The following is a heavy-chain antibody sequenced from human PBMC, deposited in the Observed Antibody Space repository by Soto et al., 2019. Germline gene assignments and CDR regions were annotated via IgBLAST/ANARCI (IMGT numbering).Heavy chain of an antibody. D-gene: IGHD1-26*01. V-gene: IGHV5-51*01. CDR2: IFPGDPDT. Sequence: PGESLKISCKASGYSFTSQWIGWVRQMPGKGLEWVGIIFPGDPDTRISRSFQGQVTLSADKSISTAYLQWTSLKASDTAMYYCGSLPVGAFFEYFQHWGQGTVVTVSS. J-gene: IGHJ1*01. CDR3: GSLPVGAFFEYFQH. CDR1: GYSFTSQW.